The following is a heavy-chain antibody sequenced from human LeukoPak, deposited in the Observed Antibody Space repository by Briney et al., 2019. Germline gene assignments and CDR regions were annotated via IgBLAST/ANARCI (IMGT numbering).Heavy chain of an antibody. CDR2: ISGDGDNT. CDR3: AKAWFGERSGGGFDY. D-gene: IGHD3-10*01. J-gene: IGHJ4*02. Sequence: GGSLRLSCAASGFTYDHYDIHWVRQAPGKGLEWVSLISGDGDNTYYADSVKGRFTISRDNSKNSLYLQMNSLRTEDTALYYCAKAWFGERSGGGFDYWGQGTLVTVPS. V-gene: IGHV3-43*02. CDR1: GFTYDHYD.